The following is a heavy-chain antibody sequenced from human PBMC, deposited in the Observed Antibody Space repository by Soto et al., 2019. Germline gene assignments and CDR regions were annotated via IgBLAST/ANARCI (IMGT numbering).Heavy chain of an antibody. V-gene: IGHV3-48*01. J-gene: IGHJ6*02. CDR3: ARAYYYDSSGYYYPYYYYYGMDV. CDR1: GFNFSSYS. D-gene: IGHD3-22*01. Sequence: GGSLRLSCAASGFNFSSYSMNWVRQAPGKGLEWVSYISSSSSTIYYADSVKGRFTISRDNAKNSLYLQMNSLRAEDTAVYYCARAYYYDSSGYYYPYYYYYGMDVWGQGTTVTVSS. CDR2: ISSSSSTI.